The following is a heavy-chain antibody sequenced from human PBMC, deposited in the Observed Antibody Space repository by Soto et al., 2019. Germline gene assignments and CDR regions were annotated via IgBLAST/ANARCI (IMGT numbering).Heavy chain of an antibody. CDR2: INPNSGGT. D-gene: IGHD2-2*02. CDR1: GYTFTGYY. Sequence: QVQLVQSGAEVKKPGASVKVSCKASGYTFTGYYMHWVRQAPGQGLEWMGWINPNSGGTNYAQKFQGWVTMTRDTSISTAYMELSRLRSDETAVYYCARAQMGYCSSTSCYRGSYYMDVWGKGTTVTVSS. CDR3: ARAQMGYCSSTSCYRGSYYMDV. V-gene: IGHV1-2*04. J-gene: IGHJ6*03.